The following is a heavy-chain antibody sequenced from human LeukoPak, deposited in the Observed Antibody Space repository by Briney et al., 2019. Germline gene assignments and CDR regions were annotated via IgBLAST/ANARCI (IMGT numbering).Heavy chain of an antibody. CDR1: GGSISSGGYY. Sequence: SQTLSLTCTVSGGSISSGGYYWSWIRQHPGKGLEWIGYIYYSGSTYYNPSLKSRVTISVDTSKNQFSLKLSSVTAADTAVYYCARVPYYYDSSGPNLYFDYWGQGTLVTVSS. J-gene: IGHJ4*02. CDR2: IYYSGST. D-gene: IGHD3-22*01. CDR3: ARVPYYYDSSGPNLYFDY. V-gene: IGHV4-31*03.